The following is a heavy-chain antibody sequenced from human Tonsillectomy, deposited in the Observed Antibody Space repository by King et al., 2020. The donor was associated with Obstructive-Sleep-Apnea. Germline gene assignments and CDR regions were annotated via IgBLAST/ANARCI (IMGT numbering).Heavy chain of an antibody. CDR2: IIGRGGRT. V-gene: IGHV3-23*04. D-gene: IGHD3-10*01. CDR1: GFTFSSYA. Sequence: VQLVESGGGLVQPGGSLRLSCAASGFTFSSYAMSWVRQAPGKGLAWVSGIIGRGGRTYYADSVQGRFTISRDNSKNTLYLQMNSLRAEDTAVYYCAKDRYYGSGTWVYWGQGTLVTVSS. J-gene: IGHJ4*02. CDR3: AKDRYYGSGTWVY.